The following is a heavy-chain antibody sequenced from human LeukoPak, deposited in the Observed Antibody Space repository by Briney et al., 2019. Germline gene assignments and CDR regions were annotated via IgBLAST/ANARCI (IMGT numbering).Heavy chain of an antibody. CDR1: GFTFSSYG. J-gene: IGHJ6*03. Sequence: QTGGSLRLSCAASGFTFSSYGMHWVRQAPGKGLEWVAFIRYDGSNKYYADSVKGRFTISRDNANKSLFLQMNSLRAEDTAVYYCARGPRCSSCFPYYYMDVWGKGTTVTVSS. D-gene: IGHD2-21*01. CDR2: IRYDGSNK. CDR3: ARGPRCSSCFPYYYMDV. V-gene: IGHV3-30*02.